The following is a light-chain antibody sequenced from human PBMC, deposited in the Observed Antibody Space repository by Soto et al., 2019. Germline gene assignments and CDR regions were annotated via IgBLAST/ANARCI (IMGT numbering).Light chain of an antibody. Sequence: EIVMTQSPATLSVSPGERATLSCRASQSISSNVAWYQQKPGQAPRLLIYGASTRATGIPARFSGSGSGTEFTLTISSLQSEDFAVYFCQQYNNWPYTFGQGTKVDI. CDR1: QSISSN. J-gene: IGKJ2*01. CDR3: QQYNNWPYT. CDR2: GAS. V-gene: IGKV3-15*01.